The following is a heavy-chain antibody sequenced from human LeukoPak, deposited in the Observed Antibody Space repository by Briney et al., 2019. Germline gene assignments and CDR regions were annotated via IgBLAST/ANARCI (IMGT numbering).Heavy chain of an antibody. J-gene: IGHJ6*03. Sequence: GGSLRLSCAASGFTFSSYSMNWVRQAPGKGLEWVSYISSSSNTIYYADSVKGRFTISRDNAKNSLYLQMNSLRAEDTAVYYCARDLTTVTRPYYYYYYMDVWGRGTTVTFSS. V-gene: IGHV3-48*01. CDR1: GFTFSSYS. CDR2: ISSSSNTI. D-gene: IGHD4-11*01. CDR3: ARDLTTVTRPYYYYYYMDV.